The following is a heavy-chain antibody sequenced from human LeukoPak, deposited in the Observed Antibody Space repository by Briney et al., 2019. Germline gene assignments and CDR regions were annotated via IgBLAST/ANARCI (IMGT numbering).Heavy chain of an antibody. CDR1: GYTFTGYY. Sequence: ASVKVSCKASGYTFTGYYMHWVRQAPGQGLEWMGWINPNSGGTNYAQKFQGRVTMTRDMSISTAYMELSRLRSDDTAVYYCARDQRIQLWLYYYYYMDVWGKGTTVTVSS. D-gene: IGHD5-18*01. CDR2: INPNSGGT. V-gene: IGHV1-2*02. J-gene: IGHJ6*03. CDR3: ARDQRIQLWLYYYYYMDV.